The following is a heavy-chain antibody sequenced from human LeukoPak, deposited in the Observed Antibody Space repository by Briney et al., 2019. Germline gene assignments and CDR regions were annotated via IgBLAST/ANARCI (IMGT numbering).Heavy chain of an antibody. J-gene: IGHJ4*02. CDR2: ISGSGGST. CDR3: AKGNTVVKGTNDY. V-gene: IGHV3-23*01. D-gene: IGHD4-23*01. Sequence: GGSLRLSCTASGFTFSSYAMRGVRQAPGKGLEWVSAISGSGGSTYYADSVKGRFTISRDNSKNTLYLQMNSLRAEDTAVYYFAKGNTVVKGTNDYWGQGTLVTVSS. CDR1: GFTFSSYA.